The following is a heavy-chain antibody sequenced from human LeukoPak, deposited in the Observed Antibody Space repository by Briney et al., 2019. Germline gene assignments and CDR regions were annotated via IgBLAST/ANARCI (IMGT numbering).Heavy chain of an antibody. D-gene: IGHD2-2*01. CDR3: TKDLRGSGIPAAAAKLDY. V-gene: IGHV3-23*01. J-gene: IGHJ4*02. CDR2: ISDSGGST. CDR1: GFTVSSNY. Sequence: GGSLRLSCAASGFTVSSNYMSWVRQAPGKGLEWVSSISDSGGSTYYADSVKGRFTISRDNSKNTLYLQMSSLRAEDTAVYYCTKDLRGSGIPAAAAKLDYWGQGTLVTVSS.